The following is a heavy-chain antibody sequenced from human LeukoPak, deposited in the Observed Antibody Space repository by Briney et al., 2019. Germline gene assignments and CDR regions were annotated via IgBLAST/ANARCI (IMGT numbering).Heavy chain of an antibody. CDR1: GFMFSSNW. CDR2: ISSSSSYI. V-gene: IGHV3-21*01. D-gene: IGHD3-22*01. CDR3: ASELDYYDSSGYPY. Sequence: PGGSLRLSCAASGFMFSSNWMSWVRLAPGKGLEWVSSISSSSSYIYYADSVKGRFTISRDNAKNSLYLQMNSLRAEDTAVYYCASELDYYDSSGYPYWGQGTLVTVSS. J-gene: IGHJ4*02.